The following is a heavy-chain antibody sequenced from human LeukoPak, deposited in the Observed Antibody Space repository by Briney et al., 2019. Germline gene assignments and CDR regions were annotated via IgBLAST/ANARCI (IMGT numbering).Heavy chain of an antibody. D-gene: IGHD1-1*01. Sequence: GGSLRLSCAAPGFTFSNYAMSWVRQAPGKGLEWVSSISGTGGGTYYADSVKGRFTISRDNSNNTLFLQMNSLRAEDTAVYYCAKVRTGHYFDYWGQGTLVTVSS. V-gene: IGHV3-23*01. CDR2: ISGTGGGT. CDR3: AKVRTGHYFDY. J-gene: IGHJ4*02. CDR1: GFTFSNYA.